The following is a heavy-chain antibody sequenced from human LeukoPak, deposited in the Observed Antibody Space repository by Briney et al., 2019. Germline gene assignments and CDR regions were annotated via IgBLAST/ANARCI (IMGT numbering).Heavy chain of an antibody. D-gene: IGHD3-10*01. CDR1: GGSFSGYS. CDR3: ARAIREFPSLYYFDY. V-gene: IGHV4-30-2*01. CDR2: IYHSGST. J-gene: IGHJ4*02. Sequence: PSETLSLTCAVYGGSFSGYSWSWIRQPPGKGLEWIGYIYHSGSTYYNPSLKSRVTISVDRSKNQFSLKLSSVTAADTAVYYCARAIREFPSLYYFDYWGQGTLVTVSS.